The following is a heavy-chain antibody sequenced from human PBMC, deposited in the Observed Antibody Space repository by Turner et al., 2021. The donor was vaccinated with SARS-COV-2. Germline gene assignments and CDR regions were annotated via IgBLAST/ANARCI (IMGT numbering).Heavy chain of an antibody. CDR1: GFTGSSNS. D-gene: IGHD6-19*01. CDR2: IYSGGSK. Sequence: EVQLVPPGGGFIRPGGSLRLSRAASGFTGSSNSMSWVRQAPGKGLECGSVIYSGGSKYYADSVKGRFTIARDNSKNTLYLQMNSLRAEDTAVYCCARWYSSGWYQRGAFDIWGQGTMVTVSS. J-gene: IGHJ3*02. CDR3: ARWYSSGWYQRGAFDI. V-gene: IGHV3-53*01.